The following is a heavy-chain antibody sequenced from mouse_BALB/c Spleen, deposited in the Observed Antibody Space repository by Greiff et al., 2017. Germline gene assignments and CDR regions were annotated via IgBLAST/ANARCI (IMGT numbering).Heavy chain of an antibody. CDR3: AKGITTTSWFAY. J-gene: IGHJ3*01. V-gene: IGHV1-69*01. CDR1: GYTFTDYW. CDR2: IDTSDSYT. Sequence: QVQLQQPGAELVMPGASVKMSFKASGYTFTDYWMHWVKQRPGQGLEWIGAIDTSDSYTSYNQKFKGKATLTVDESSSTAYMQLSSLTSEDSAVYYCAKGITTTSWFAYWGQGTLVTVSA. D-gene: IGHD2-4*01.